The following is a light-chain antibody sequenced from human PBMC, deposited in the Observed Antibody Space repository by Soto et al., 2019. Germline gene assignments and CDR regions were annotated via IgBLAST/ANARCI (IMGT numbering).Light chain of an antibody. CDR3: QQSYSNPALT. V-gene: IGKV1-39*01. CDR2: AAS. Sequence: DIQMTQSPSSLSASVGDRVTITCRESQSISSYLNWYQQKPGKAPKLLIYAASSLQSGVPSRFSGSGSGTDFTLTISSLQPEDFATYYCQQSYSNPALTFGGGTKVEIK. J-gene: IGKJ4*01. CDR1: QSISSY.